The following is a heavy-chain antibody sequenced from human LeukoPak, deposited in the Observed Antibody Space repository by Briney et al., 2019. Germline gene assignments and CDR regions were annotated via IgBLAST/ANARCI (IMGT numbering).Heavy chain of an antibody. V-gene: IGHV4-59*01. CDR1: GGSISSYY. Sequence: SETLSLTCTVSGGSISSYYWSWIRQPPGKGLEWIGYIYYSGSTNYNPSLKDRVTISVDTSKNQFSLKLSSVTAADTAVYYCARATPGVFGWFDPWGQGTLVTVSS. D-gene: IGHD2-8*01. CDR2: IYYSGST. CDR3: ARATPGVFGWFDP. J-gene: IGHJ5*02.